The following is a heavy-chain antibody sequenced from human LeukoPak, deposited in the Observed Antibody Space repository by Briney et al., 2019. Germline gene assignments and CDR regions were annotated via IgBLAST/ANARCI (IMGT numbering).Heavy chain of an antibody. V-gene: IGHV1-2*02. CDR3: ARSRCSSTSCYRFDY. CDR2: INPNSGGT. D-gene: IGHD2-2*01. CDR1: GYTFTGYY. Sequence: GASVKVSCKASGYTFTGYYMHWVRQAPGQGREWMGWINPNSGGTNYAQKFQGRVTMTRDTSISTAYMELSRLRSDDTAVYYCARSRCSSTSCYRFDYWGQGTLVTVSS. J-gene: IGHJ4*02.